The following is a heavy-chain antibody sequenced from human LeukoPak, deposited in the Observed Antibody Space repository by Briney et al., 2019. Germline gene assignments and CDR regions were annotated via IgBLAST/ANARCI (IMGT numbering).Heavy chain of an antibody. V-gene: IGHV3-21*01. Sequence: GGSLRLSCAASGFTFSSYSMNWVRQAPGKGLEWVSSISSSSSYIYYADSVKGRFTISRDNAKNSLYLQMNSLRAEDTAVCYCARDKAAAGSSWFDPWGQGTLVTVSS. CDR2: ISSSSSYI. J-gene: IGHJ5*02. D-gene: IGHD6-13*01. CDR1: GFTFSSYS. CDR3: ARDKAAAGSSWFDP.